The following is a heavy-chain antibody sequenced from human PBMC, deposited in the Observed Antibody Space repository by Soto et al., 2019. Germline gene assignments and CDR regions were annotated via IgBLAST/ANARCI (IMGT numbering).Heavy chain of an antibody. CDR2: IYYSGST. CDR3: ARGGYSYGLNWFDP. D-gene: IGHD5-18*01. J-gene: IGHJ5*02. V-gene: IGHV4-39*01. CDR1: GGSISSSSYY. Sequence: PSETLSLTCTVSGGSISSSSYYWGWIRQPPGKGLEWIGSIYYSGSTYYNPSLKSRVTISVDTSKNQFSLKLSSVTAADTAVYYCARGGYSYGLNWFDPWGQGTLVTVSS.